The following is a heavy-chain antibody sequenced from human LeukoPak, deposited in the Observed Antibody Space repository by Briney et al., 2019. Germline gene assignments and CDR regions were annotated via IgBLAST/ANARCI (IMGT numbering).Heavy chain of an antibody. D-gene: IGHD5-24*01. Sequence: GGSLRLSCAASGFTFSSYAMHWVRQAPGKGLEWVANIKQDGSEKYYVDSVKGRFTISRDNAKNSLYLQMNSLRAEDTAVYYCARDHNFLDYWGQGTLVTVSS. V-gene: IGHV3-7*03. CDR1: GFTFSSYA. CDR2: IKQDGSEK. CDR3: ARDHNFLDY. J-gene: IGHJ4*02.